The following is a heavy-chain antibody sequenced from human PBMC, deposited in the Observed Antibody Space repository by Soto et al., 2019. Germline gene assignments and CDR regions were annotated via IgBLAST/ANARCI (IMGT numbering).Heavy chain of an antibody. V-gene: IGHV3-23*01. Sequence: GGSLRLSCAASGYTFSSYAMSWVRQAPGKGLEWVSSISGNGRSPYYADSVKGRFTISRDNSENTLYLQMNSLRAEDTAVYYCARDYPAGDFWSGGDAFDIWGQGTMVTVSS. CDR1: GYTFSSYA. CDR2: ISGNGRSP. J-gene: IGHJ3*02. D-gene: IGHD3-3*01. CDR3: ARDYPAGDFWSGGDAFDI.